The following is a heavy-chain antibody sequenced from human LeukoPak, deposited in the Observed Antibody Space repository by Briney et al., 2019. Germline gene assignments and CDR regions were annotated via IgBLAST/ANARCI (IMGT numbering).Heavy chain of an antibody. D-gene: IGHD4-17*01. J-gene: IGHJ6*02. V-gene: IGHV3-NL1*01. CDR2: INSGAST. CDR1: GFTFSRYG. CDR3: TRTYGDYDYYYGFDV. Sequence: PGGSLRLSCAAWGFTFSRYGMQGVRQATGKGVEGVSVINSGASTDYPDSVKGTFTISRDNSNNTLFLQMNSLRAEDTALYYCTRTYGDYDYYYGFDVWGQGTTVTVSS.